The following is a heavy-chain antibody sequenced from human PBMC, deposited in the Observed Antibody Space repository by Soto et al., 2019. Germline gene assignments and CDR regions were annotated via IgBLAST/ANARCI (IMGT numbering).Heavy chain of an antibody. CDR3: EITTGVEVTGPDF. J-gene: IGHJ4*02. CDR2: ISGNGVST. CDR1: GFTFSSYA. Sequence: EVHLLESGGGLVHPGGSLRLSCAASGFTFSSYALSWVRQAPGKGLEWVAAISGNGVSTYYADSVKGRFNISRDNSKNSRDLQLNSLRDEDTATYYCEITTGVEVTGPDFWGQGTLVTVSS. D-gene: IGHD2-21*02. V-gene: IGHV3-23*01.